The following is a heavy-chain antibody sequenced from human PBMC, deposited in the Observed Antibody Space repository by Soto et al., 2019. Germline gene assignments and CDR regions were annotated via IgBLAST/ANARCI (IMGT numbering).Heavy chain of an antibody. CDR3: APRSNSSCWFLDY. Sequence: SGPPLVNPTHTLTLTSTFSGFSLSTNGVGGGWIRQPPREAMEELALNDWDDEKSYSPPLNSRLTITTDTSKTHVVLTRPNMDPVDTGTYYCAPRSNSSCWFLDYWGQGTLVTVSS. D-gene: IGHD6-19*01. V-gene: IGHV2-5*02. CDR2: NDWDDEK. CDR1: GFSLSTNGVG. J-gene: IGHJ4*02.